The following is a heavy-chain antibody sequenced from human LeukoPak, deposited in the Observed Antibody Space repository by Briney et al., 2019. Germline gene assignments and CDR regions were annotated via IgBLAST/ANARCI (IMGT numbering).Heavy chain of an antibody. D-gene: IGHD3-10*01. V-gene: IGHV4-59*01. CDR3: ARSGSGSSRDYYYYGMDV. Sequence: SETLSLICTVSGGSISSYYWSWIRQPPGKGLEWIGYIYYSGSTNYNPSLKSRVTISVDTSKNQFSLKLSSVTAADTAVYYCARSGSGSSRDYYYYGMDVWGQGTPVTVSS. CDR2: IYYSGST. J-gene: IGHJ6*02. CDR1: GGSISSYY.